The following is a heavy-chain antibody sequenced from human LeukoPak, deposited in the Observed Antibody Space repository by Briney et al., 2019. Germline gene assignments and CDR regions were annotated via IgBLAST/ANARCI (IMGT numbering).Heavy chain of an antibody. Sequence: PSETLSLTCTVSGGSISSSSYYWGWIRQPPGKGLEWIGSIYYSGSTYYNPSLKSRVTISVDTSKNQFSLKLSSVTAADTAVYYCARVPVEYYFDYWGRGTLVTVSS. V-gene: IGHV4-39*07. D-gene: IGHD2-15*01. CDR2: IYYSGST. CDR3: ARVPVEYYFDY. J-gene: IGHJ4*02. CDR1: GGSISSSSYY.